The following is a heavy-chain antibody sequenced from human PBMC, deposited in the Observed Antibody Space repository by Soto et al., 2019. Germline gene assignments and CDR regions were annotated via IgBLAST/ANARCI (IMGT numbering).Heavy chain of an antibody. V-gene: IGHV5-51*01. CDR3: ARSRITGTTWSFDK. CDR1: GYSFTNYW. Sequence: PGESLKSSCKASGYSFTNYWIGWVRQMPGKGLEWMAIIYPGDSDXRXXXXXXGQVTISADKSINTAYLQWSSLKASDTAMYYCARSRITGTTWSFDKWGQGTLVTVSS. J-gene: IGHJ4*02. CDR2: IYPGDSDX. D-gene: IGHD1-20*01.